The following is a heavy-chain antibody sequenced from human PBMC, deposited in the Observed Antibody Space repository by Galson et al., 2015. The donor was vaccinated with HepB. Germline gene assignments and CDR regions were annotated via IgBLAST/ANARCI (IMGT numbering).Heavy chain of an antibody. CDR3: ARDSSLRGNGDF. V-gene: IGHV5-51*01. CDR2: IYPGDSNT. J-gene: IGHJ4*02. D-gene: IGHD2-8*01. CDR1: GYSFTSYW. Sequence: QSGAEVKKPGESLKISCKGSGYSFTSYWIGWVRQMPGEGLEWMGIIYPGDSNTRYSPSFQGQVTISADKSTSTVYLQWNSLKASDSAIYYCARDSSLRGNGDFWGQGTLVTVSS.